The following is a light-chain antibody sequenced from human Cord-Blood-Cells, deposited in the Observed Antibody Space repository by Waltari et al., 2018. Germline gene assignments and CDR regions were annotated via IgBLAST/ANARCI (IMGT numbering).Light chain of an antibody. Sequence: DIQMPQSPSSLSASVGARVTITCRASQSISSYLNWYQQKPGKAPKLLIYAASSLQSGVPSRFSARGSGTDFTLTISSLQPEDFATYDCQQSYSTLYTFGQGTKLEIK. CDR3: QQSYSTLYT. CDR2: AAS. V-gene: IGKV1-39*01. CDR1: QSISSY. J-gene: IGKJ2*01.